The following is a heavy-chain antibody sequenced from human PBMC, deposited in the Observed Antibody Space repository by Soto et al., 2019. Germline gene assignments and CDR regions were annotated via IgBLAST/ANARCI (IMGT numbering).Heavy chain of an antibody. V-gene: IGHV4-30-4*01. Sequence: SETLSLTCTVSGGSISSGDQYWTWIRQPPGKGLEWIGYIDYSGSAFYKPSLKSRLIISVDTSMNQFSLKLTSVTAADTAVYFCARDRANFYESSGRIDYWGRGILATVSS. D-gene: IGHD3-22*01. CDR3: ARDRANFYESSGRIDY. CDR1: GGSISSGDQY. J-gene: IGHJ4*02. CDR2: IDYSGSA.